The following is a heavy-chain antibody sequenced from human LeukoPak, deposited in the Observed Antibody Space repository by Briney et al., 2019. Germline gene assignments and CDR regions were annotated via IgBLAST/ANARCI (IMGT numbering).Heavy chain of an antibody. CDR2: IGTIGDT. CDR1: GFTVSSSD. J-gene: IGHJ4*02. Sequence: GGSLRLSCAASGFTVSSSDMHWVRQPTGKGLEWVSAIGTIGDTYYPGSVKGRFTISRENAKNTLYLQMNSLRAEDTAVYYCAKVPLVTAFKYFDYWGQGTLVTVSS. V-gene: IGHV3-13*01. CDR3: AKVPLVTAFKYFDY. D-gene: IGHD2-21*02.